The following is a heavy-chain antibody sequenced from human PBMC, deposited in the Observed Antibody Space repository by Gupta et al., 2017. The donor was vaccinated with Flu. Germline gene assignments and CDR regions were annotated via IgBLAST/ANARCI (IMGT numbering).Heavy chain of an antibody. D-gene: IGHD6-13*01. J-gene: IGHJ4*02. CDR1: GFSFSIYA. CDR3: AKSKEYRAAGPTQYYFDY. CDR2: TSSSGGRT. V-gene: IGHV3-23*01. Sequence: EVHLLESGGGLVQPGGSLRLSCAASGFSFSIYAMTWVRQAPGKGLEWVSATSSSGGRTYYADSVKGRFAISRDNSKNTLYLQMNSLRDEDSAVYHCAKSKEYRAAGPTQYYFDYWGPGTLVTVSS.